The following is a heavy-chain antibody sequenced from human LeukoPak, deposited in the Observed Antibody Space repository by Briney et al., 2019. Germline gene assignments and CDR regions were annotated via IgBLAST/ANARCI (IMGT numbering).Heavy chain of an antibody. CDR2: ISSSGSTI. D-gene: IGHD6-13*01. CDR3: ARVDDMAAAGPLDY. J-gene: IGHJ4*02. Sequence: PGGSLRLSCAASGFTFSSYEMNWVRQAPGKGLEWVSYISSSGSTIYYADSVKGRFTISRDNAKNSLCLQMNSLRAEDTAVYYCARVDDMAAAGPLDYWGQGTLVTVSS. CDR1: GFTFSSYE. V-gene: IGHV3-48*03.